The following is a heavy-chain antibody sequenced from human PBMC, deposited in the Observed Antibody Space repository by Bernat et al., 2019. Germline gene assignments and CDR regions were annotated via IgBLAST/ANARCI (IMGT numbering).Heavy chain of an antibody. V-gene: IGHV3-15*01. J-gene: IGHJ4*02. CDR2: IKSKTDGGTT. D-gene: IGHD3-3*01. CDR1: GFTFSNAW. Sequence: EVQLVESGGGLVKPGGSLRLSGAASGFTFSNAWMSWVRQAPGKGLEWVGRIKSKTDGGTTDYAAPVKGRFTISRDDSKNTLYLQMNSLKTEDTAVYYCTTLTYYDFWSGTPTIEYWGQGTLITVSS. CDR3: TTLTYYDFWSGTPTIEY.